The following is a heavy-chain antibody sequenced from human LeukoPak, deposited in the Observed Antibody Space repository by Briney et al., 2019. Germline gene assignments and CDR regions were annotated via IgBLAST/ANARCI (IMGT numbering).Heavy chain of an antibody. J-gene: IGHJ4*02. Sequence: GASVKVSCKASGYTFINYYIHWVRQAPGRGLEWMGLINPGGGSTTYSQKFQGRVTMTRDTSTSTVYMELNSLRSEDTAVYYCARARTGDSDYWGQGTLVTVSS. CDR3: ARARTGDSDY. CDR1: GYTFINYY. V-gene: IGHV1-46*01. CDR2: INPGGGST. D-gene: IGHD7-27*01.